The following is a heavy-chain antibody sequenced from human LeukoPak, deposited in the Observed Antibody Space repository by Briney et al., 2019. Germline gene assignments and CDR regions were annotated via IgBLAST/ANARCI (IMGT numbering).Heavy chain of an antibody. J-gene: IGHJ4*02. CDR1: GFTFSTYD. D-gene: IGHD6-13*01. CDR2: IDTTGYT. CDR3: ARVAAGGKGFDY. Sequence: GGSLRLSCAASGFTFSTYDIHWVRQATGKGLDWVSAIDTTGYTYYAVSVKGRFTISRENARNSLYLQMNSLRAGDTAVYFCARVAAGGKGFDYWGQGILVTVSS. V-gene: IGHV3-13*01.